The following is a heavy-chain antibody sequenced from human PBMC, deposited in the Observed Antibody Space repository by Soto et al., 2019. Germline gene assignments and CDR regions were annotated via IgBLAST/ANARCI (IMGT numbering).Heavy chain of an antibody. CDR3: AREKRSSGWVTVPFEY. CDR1: GFTCSDYY. V-gene: IGHV3-11*05. D-gene: IGHD6-19*01. Sequence: QVQLVESGGGLVKPGGSLRLSCAASGFTCSDYYMSWIRQAPGKGLEWVSYISSSSSYTNYADSVKVRFTISRDNAKNSLYLEMNSLRAEETAVYYCAREKRSSGWVTVPFEYWGQGTLVTVSS. CDR2: ISSSSSYT. J-gene: IGHJ4*02.